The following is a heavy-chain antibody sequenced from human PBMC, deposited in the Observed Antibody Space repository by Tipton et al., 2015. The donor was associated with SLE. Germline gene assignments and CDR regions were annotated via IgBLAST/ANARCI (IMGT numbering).Heavy chain of an antibody. CDR3: VRVTGPDDAFDI. Sequence: TLSLTCSVSGDSVRSGSYYWAWIRQSAGKGLEWIGRIYGNGDTSYNPSLNNRLTISVDSSKNQFSLKLSPVTAADTAVYYCVRVTGPDDAFDIWGQGTMVTVSS. CDR2: IYGNGDT. J-gene: IGHJ3*02. CDR1: GDSVRSGSYY. D-gene: IGHD2-21*02. V-gene: IGHV4-61*02.